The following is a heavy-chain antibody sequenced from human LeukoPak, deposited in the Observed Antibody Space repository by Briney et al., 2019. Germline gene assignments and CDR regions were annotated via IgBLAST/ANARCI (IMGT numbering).Heavy chain of an antibody. Sequence: SVKVSCKASGGTFSSYAISWVRQAPGQGLEWMGGIIPIFSTANYAQKFQGRVTITTDESTSTAYMELSSLRSEDTAVYYCAGLRGDYCTNGVCPPEEAFDIWGQGTMVTVSS. CDR3: AGLRGDYCTNGVCPPEEAFDI. J-gene: IGHJ3*02. CDR2: IIPIFSTA. D-gene: IGHD2-8*01. V-gene: IGHV1-69*05. CDR1: GGTFSSYA.